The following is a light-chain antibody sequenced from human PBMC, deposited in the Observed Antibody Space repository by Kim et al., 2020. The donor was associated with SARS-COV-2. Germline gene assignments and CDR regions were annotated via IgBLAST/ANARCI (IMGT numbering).Light chain of an antibody. V-gene: IGKV3-11*01. J-gene: IGKJ4*01. CDR1: HRIGIN. Sequence: PGEGATLSCEARHRIGINLGWYQQRRGQAPRLLIYDAAIGATGIPDKFSGSGSGTDFTLTISSLDTEEFAIYCCQQHSKWPPAASFGGGTKVDIK. CDR2: DAA. CDR3: QQHSKWPPAAS.